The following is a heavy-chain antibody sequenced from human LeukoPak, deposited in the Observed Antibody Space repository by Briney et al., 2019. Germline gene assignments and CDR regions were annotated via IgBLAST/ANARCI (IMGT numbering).Heavy chain of an antibody. V-gene: IGHV4-39*07. CDR3: ARALGDAFDI. CDR2: IYYSGST. Sequence: SETLSLTCTVSGGSISSSSYYWGWIRQPPGKGLEWIGSIYYSGSTYYNPSLKSRVTISVDKSKNQFSLKLSSVTAADTAVYYCARALGDAFDIWGQGTMVTVSS. CDR1: GGSISSSSYY. J-gene: IGHJ3*02.